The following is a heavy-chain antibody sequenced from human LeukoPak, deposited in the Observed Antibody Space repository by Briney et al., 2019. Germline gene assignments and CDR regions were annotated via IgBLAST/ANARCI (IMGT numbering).Heavy chain of an antibody. V-gene: IGHV1-18*01. CDR1: GYTFTSYG. CDR3: ARDLKMGYSSGRYSWGTGSSNDY. Sequence: ASVKVSCKASGYTFTSYGISWVRQAPGQGLEWMGWIIAYNGNTNYAQKLQGRVTTTTDTSTSTAYMELRSLRSDDTAVYYCARDLKMGYSSGRYSWGTGSSNDYWGQGTLVTVSS. CDR2: IIAYNGNT. D-gene: IGHD6-19*01. J-gene: IGHJ4*02.